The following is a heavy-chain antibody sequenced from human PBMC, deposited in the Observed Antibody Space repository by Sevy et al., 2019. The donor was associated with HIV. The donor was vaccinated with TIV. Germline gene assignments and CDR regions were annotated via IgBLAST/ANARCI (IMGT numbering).Heavy chain of an antibody. CDR2: IWYDGSRK. V-gene: IGHV3-33*01. CDR3: ARDPTDKGMDV. Sequence: GGSLRLSCAASAFTFSHYAMHWVRQAPGKGLEWVAFIWYDGSRKYYADSVKGRFTISRDNSKNTLYLQMNSLRAEDTAVYYCARDPTDKGMDVWGQGTTVTVSS. CDR1: AFTFSHYA. J-gene: IGHJ6*02. D-gene: IGHD4-4*01.